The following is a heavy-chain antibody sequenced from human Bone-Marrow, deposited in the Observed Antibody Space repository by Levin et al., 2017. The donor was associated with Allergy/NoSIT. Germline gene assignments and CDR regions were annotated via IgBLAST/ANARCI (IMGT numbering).Heavy chain of an antibody. CDR1: GFTFSNNG. V-gene: IGHV3-23*01. D-gene: IGHD5-18*01. Sequence: GESLKISCAAPGFTFSNNGMSWVRPAPGKGLEWVSSISATGGSIYYAGSVKGRFTTSRDNSKNMLFLQMNSLRVDDTAVYYCAKDRGFSYGYGFDYWGQGTLVTVSS. CDR3: AKDRGFSYGYGFDY. J-gene: IGHJ4*02. CDR2: ISATGGSI.